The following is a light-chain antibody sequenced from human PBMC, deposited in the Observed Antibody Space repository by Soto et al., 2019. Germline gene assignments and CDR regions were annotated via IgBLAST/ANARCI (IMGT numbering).Light chain of an antibody. CDR1: QSITSN. CDR2: GSS. CDR3: QQFNNWPLT. J-gene: IGKJ4*01. Sequence: DIVMTQSPAPLSVSPGERATLSCMASQSITSNLAWYQQKPGQAPRLIIYGSSTRATGIPARFSGSWSGTEFTLTISSLQSEDVAVYYCQQFNNWPLTLGGGTKVDIK. V-gene: IGKV3-15*01.